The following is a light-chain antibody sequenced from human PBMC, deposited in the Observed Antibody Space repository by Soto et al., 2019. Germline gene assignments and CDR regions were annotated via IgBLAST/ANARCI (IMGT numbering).Light chain of an antibody. CDR3: QSYDGSLSGSV. CDR2: GNN. CDR1: SSNIGAGYD. Sequence: QAVVTQPPSVSGAPRQRVTISCTGSSSNIGAGYDVHWYQQFPGTAPKLLIYGNNNRPSGVPDRFSGSKSGTSASLAITGLQSEDEADFYCQSYDGSLSGSVFGTGTKLTVL. J-gene: IGLJ1*01. V-gene: IGLV1-40*01.